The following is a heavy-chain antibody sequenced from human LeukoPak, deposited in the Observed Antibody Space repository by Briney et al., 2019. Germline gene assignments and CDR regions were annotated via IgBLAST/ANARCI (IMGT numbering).Heavy chain of an antibody. Sequence: ASVNVSCKASGYTFTGYYMHWVRQAPGQGLEWMGWVNPNSGVTNYAQKFQGRVTMTRDTSISTAYMELSRLRSDDTAVYYCARGFDWLSYYFDYWGQGTLVTVSS. CDR3: ARGFDWLSYYFDY. V-gene: IGHV1-2*02. D-gene: IGHD3-9*01. CDR2: VNPNSGVT. J-gene: IGHJ4*02. CDR1: GYTFTGYY.